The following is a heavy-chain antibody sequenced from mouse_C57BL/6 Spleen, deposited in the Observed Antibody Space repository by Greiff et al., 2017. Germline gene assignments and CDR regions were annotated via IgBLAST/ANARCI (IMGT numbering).Heavy chain of an antibody. V-gene: IGHV1-52*01. CDR1: GYTFTSYW. D-gene: IGHD3-3*01. CDR3: ARGTVSLDY. Sequence: QVHVKQPGAELVRPGSSVKLSCKASGYTFTSYWMHWVKQRPIQGLEWIGNIDPSDSETHYNQKFKDKATLTVDKSSSTAYMQLSSLTSEDSAVYYCARGTVSLDYWGQGTTLTVSS. J-gene: IGHJ2*01. CDR2: IDPSDSET.